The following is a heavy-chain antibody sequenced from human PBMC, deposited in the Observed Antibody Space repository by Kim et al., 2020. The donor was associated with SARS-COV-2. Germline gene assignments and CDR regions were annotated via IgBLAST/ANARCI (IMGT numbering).Heavy chain of an antibody. D-gene: IGHD1-26*01. CDR1: GDSVSSNSAA. CDR2: TYYRSKWYN. V-gene: IGHV6-1*01. J-gene: IGHJ4*02. CDR3: AREATGGLDYFDY. Sequence: SQTLSLTCAIYGDSVSSNSAAWSWFRQSPSSGLEWLGRTYYRSKWYNDYATFVRSRITITSDTSKNQFSLQLSSVTPEDTAVYYCAREATGGLDYFDYWGQGTLVTVSS.